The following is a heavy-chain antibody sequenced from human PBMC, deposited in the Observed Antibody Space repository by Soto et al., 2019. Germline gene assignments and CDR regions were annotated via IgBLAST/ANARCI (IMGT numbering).Heavy chain of an antibody. V-gene: IGHV4-31*03. J-gene: IGHJ4*02. Sequence: QVQLQESGPGLVKPSQTLSLTCTVSGGSISSGGYYWSWIRQHPGKGLEWIGYIYYSGSTYYNPSLKSRVTISVDTSKNQFSLKLSSVTAADTAVYYCARDKEYYGSGSFPTRYFDYWGQGTLVTVSS. CDR3: ARDKEYYGSGSFPTRYFDY. CDR1: GGSISSGGYY. D-gene: IGHD3-10*01. CDR2: IYYSGST.